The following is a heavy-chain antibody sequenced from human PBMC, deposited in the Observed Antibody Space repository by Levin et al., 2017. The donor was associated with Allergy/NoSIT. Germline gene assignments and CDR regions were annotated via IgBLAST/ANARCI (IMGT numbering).Heavy chain of an antibody. CDR3: ARGGYSYGRGVDY. CDR1: GGSFSGYY. J-gene: IGHJ4*02. CDR2: INHSGST. V-gene: IGHV4-34*01. Sequence: SQTLSLTCAVYGGSFSGYYWSWIRQPPGKGLEWIGEINHSGSTNYNPSLKSRVTISVDTSKNQFSLKLSSVTAADTAVYYCARGGYSYGRGVDYWGQGTLVTVSS. D-gene: IGHD5-18*01.